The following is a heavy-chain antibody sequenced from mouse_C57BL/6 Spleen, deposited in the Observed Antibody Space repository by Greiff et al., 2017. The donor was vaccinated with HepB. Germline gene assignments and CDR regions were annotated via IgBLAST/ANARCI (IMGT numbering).Heavy chain of an antibody. V-gene: IGHV5-17*01. CDR2: ISSGSSTI. D-gene: IGHD2-5*01. Sequence: VQLKQSGGGLVKPGGSLKLSCAASGFTFSDYGMHWVRQAPEKGLEWVAYISSGSSTIYYADTVKGRFTISRDNAKNTLFLQMTSLRAEDTAMYYCARVDSNYYYYDMDYWGQGTSVTVSS. J-gene: IGHJ4*01. CDR1: GFTFSDYG. CDR3: ARVDSNYYYYDMDY.